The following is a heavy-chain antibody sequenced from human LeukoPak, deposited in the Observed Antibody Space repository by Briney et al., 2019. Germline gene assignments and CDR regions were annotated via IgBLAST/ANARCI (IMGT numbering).Heavy chain of an antibody. J-gene: IGHJ3*02. CDR3: AKEAADIVVVPAAMDYDFWSGFRGAVAAFDI. Sequence: PGGSLRLSCAASGFTFSSYAMSWVRQAPGKGLEWVSAISGSGGSTYYADSVKGRFTISRDNSKNTLYLQMNSLRAEDTAVYYCAKEAADIVVVPAAMDYDFWSGFRGAVAAFDIWGQGTMVTVSS. CDR2: ISGSGGST. D-gene: IGHD2-2*01. V-gene: IGHV3-23*01. CDR1: GFTFSSYA.